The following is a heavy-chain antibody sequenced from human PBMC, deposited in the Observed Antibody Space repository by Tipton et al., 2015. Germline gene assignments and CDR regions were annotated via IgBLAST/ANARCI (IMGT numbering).Heavy chain of an antibody. CDR1: GYSFYA. V-gene: IGHV1-3*01. CDR2: ISAYNGNT. Sequence: QSGAEVKKPGASVKVSCKASGYSFYAMHWVRQAPGQRLEWMGWISAYNGNTNYAQKFQGRVTITADKSTTTAYMELSSLRSEDTAVYYCARDGVGDFDGFTPLGNWGLGTLVTVSS. CDR3: ARDGVGDFDGFTPLGN. D-gene: IGHD5-24*01. J-gene: IGHJ4*02.